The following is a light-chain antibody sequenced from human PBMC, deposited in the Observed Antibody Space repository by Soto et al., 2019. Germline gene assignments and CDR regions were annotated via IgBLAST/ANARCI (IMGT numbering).Light chain of an antibody. CDR3: QRYGSSPPFT. J-gene: IGKJ2*01. Sequence: EIVLTQSPGTLSLSPGERATLSCRASQRVSSSYLAWYQQKPGQAPRLLIYGASTRATSIPDRFSGSGSGTDFTLTISRLEPEDFAVYFCQRYGSSPPFTVGQGTKVEI. V-gene: IGKV3-20*01. CDR2: GAS. CDR1: QRVSSSY.